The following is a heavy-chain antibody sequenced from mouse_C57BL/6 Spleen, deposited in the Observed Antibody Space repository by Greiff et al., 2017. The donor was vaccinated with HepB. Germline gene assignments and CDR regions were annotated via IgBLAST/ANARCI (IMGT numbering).Heavy chain of an antibody. CDR3: ARGTYYNAMDY. CDR1: GFTFSDYY. V-gene: IGHV5-16*01. D-gene: IGHD2-12*01. J-gene: IGHJ4*01. Sequence: EVNLVESEGGLVQPGSSMKLSCTASGFTFSDYYMAWVRQVPEKGLEWVANINYDGSSTYYLDSLKSRFIISRDNAKSILYLQMSSLKSEDTATYYCARGTYYNAMDYWGQGTSVTVSS. CDR2: INYDGSST.